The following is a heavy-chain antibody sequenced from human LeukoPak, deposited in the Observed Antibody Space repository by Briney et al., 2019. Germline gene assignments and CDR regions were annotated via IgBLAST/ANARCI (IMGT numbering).Heavy chain of an antibody. J-gene: IGHJ4*02. Sequence: PGRSLRLSCESSGFSFSTSGVHWVRQAPCKGREWMAVISKDGRKNHYADSVKGRFTISRDNSKSTLFLQMNSLRPADTAIYYCARDLLNYGSAYYDVGIFESWGQGTLVTVSS. V-gene: IGHV3-30*04. CDR2: ISKDGRKN. D-gene: IGHD3-10*01. CDR3: ARDLLNYGSAYYDVGIFES. CDR1: GFSFSTSG.